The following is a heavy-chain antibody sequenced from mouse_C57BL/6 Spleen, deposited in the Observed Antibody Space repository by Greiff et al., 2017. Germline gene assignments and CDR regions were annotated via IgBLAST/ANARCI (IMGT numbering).Heavy chain of an antibody. D-gene: IGHD1-1*01. Sequence: EVQLQQSGPVLVKPGASVKMSCKASGYTFTDYYMNWVKQSHGKSLEWIGVINPYNGGTSYNQKFKGKATLTVDKSSSTAYMELNSLTSEDSAVYYCARIYYYPRDAMDYWGQGTSVTVSS. J-gene: IGHJ4*01. CDR3: ARIYYYPRDAMDY. V-gene: IGHV1-19*01. CDR2: INPYNGGT. CDR1: GYTFTDYY.